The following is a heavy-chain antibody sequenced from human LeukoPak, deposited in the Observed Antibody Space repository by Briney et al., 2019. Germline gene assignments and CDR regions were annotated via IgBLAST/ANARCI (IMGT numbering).Heavy chain of an antibody. J-gene: IGHJ4*02. CDR3: AKHRLGYSYAD. V-gene: IGHV5-51*01. Sequence: GESLKTPCQASGYSFTIYWIGWVGQIPGKGREWMGIIYPVDSDTRYSPSFQGQVTISADKSIGTAYLQWSSLKASDTAMYYCAKHRLGYSYADWGQGTLVTVSS. CDR2: IYPVDSDT. D-gene: IGHD5-18*01. CDR1: GYSFTIYW.